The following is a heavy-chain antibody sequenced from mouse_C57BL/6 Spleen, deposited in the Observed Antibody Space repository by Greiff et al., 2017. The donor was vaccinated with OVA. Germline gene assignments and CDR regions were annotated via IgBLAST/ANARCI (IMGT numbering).Heavy chain of an antibody. Sequence: VQLQQPGAELVKPGASVKLSCKASGYTFTSYWMHWVKQRPGRGLEWIGRIYPNSGGTKYNEKFKSKATLTVDKSSSTAYMQLSSLTSEDSAVYYGAIYHDYDWYLDVWGKGTTVTVSS. CDR1: GYTFTSYW. J-gene: IGHJ1*03. V-gene: IGHV1-72*01. CDR2: IYPNSGGT. D-gene: IGHD2-4*01. CDR3: AIYHDYDWYLDV.